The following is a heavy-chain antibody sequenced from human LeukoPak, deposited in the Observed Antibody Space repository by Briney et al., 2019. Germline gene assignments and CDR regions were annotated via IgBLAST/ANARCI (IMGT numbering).Heavy chain of an antibody. CDR2: INHSGST. D-gene: IGHD3-3*01. CDR3: ASGLRFSWFDP. J-gene: IGHJ5*02. V-gene: IGHV4-34*01. Sequence: SETLSLTCAVYGGSFSGYYWSWIRQPPGKWLEWIGEINHSGSTNYNPSLKSRVTISVDTSKNQFSLKLSSVTAADTAVYYCASGLRFSWFDPWGQGTLVTVSS. CDR1: GGSFSGYY.